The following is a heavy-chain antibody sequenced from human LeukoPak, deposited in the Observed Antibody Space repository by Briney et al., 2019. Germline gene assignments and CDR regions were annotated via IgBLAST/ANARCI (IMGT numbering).Heavy chain of an antibody. V-gene: IGHV3-74*03. CDR1: GFTLGNYW. CDR3: ARGLAAAGTSIF. Sequence: GGSLRLSCAASGFTLGNYWMHWVRQAPGKGLVWVSRGDGDGSHSTYADSVKGRFTVSRDNSKNTLYLQMNSLRPEDTAVYYCARGLAAAGTSIFWGQGTLVTVSS. J-gene: IGHJ4*02. CDR2: GDGDGSHS. D-gene: IGHD6-13*01.